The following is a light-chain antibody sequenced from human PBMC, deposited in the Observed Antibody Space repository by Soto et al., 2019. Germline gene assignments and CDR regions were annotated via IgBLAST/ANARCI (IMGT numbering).Light chain of an antibody. J-gene: IGKJ1*01. CDR3: QQADTFPWT. CDR2: SAS. CDR1: RDISTW. V-gene: IGKV1D-12*01. Sequence: IPMTQSPSSVSASVGDRVTITCPASRDISTWVAWYQQKPGKAPKLLIYSASALKRGVPSRFSGSGSGTDFALTVSSLQPEDFATYYCQQADTFPWTFGQGTKVDIK.